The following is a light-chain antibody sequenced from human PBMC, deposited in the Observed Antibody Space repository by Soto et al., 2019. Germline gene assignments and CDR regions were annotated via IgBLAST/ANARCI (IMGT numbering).Light chain of an antibody. CDR1: QSINYW. CDR2: QAS. V-gene: IGKV1-5*03. CDR3: QQYSRYSIT. J-gene: IGKJ4*01. Sequence: DIQMTQSPSTLSASVGDRVTITCRASQSINYWLAWYQQKPGKAPTVLIYQASILESGVPSRFSGSGSGTEFTLTIGSLQPDDFATYYCQQYSRYSITFGGGTKVEMK.